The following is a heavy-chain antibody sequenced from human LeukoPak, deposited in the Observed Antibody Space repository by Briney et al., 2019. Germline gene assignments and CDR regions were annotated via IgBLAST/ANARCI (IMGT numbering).Heavy chain of an antibody. CDR2: INGNTGST. V-gene: IGHV1-2*02. D-gene: IGHD2-21*02. CDR1: AYTFTVSY. Sequence: ASVKVSCKSSAYTFTVSYTHWVRDAPGQGLEWMGWINGNTGSTNYAQKFQDRVAMTRDTSISTAYMDLNRLRSDDTAVYFCARVGHECGGYYYSNWGQGTLVTVSS. J-gene: IGHJ4*02. CDR3: ARVGHECGGYYYSN.